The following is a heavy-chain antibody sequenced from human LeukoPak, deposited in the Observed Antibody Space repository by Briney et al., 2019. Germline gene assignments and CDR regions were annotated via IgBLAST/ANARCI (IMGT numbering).Heavy chain of an antibody. D-gene: IGHD1-26*01. Sequence: GGSLRLSCAASGFTFSDYYMTWIRQAPGEGLEWVSYISSSGTTIYYADSVKGRFTVSRDNAKNSLYLEMNSLRVEDTAIYYCVRDRGSYRPIDYWGQGTLVTVSS. CDR3: VRDRGSYRPIDY. J-gene: IGHJ4*02. V-gene: IGHV3-11*04. CDR2: ISSSGTTI. CDR1: GFTFSDYY.